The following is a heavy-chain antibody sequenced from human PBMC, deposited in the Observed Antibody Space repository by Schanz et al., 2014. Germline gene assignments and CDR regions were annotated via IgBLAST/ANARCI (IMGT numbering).Heavy chain of an antibody. CDR1: GYTFSSYG. Sequence: QVQLVQSGAEVKKPGASVKVSCKASGYTFSSYGITWVRQAPGQGLEWMGWINGYNGHTLYAQKFQGRVTMTSDTSTSTSYMELTSLRFDDTAVYYCARDFSAYVGNYFGYWGQGPLVTFSS. CDR2: INGYNGHT. D-gene: IGHD5-12*01. CDR3: ARDFSAYVGNYFGY. J-gene: IGHJ4*02. V-gene: IGHV1-18*01.